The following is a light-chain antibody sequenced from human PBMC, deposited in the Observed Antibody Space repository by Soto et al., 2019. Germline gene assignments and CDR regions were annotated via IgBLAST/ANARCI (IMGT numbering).Light chain of an antibody. J-gene: IGKJ1*01. CDR1: QRVSSSY. CDR3: QQYGSSPRT. CDR2: GAS. Sequence: ILLTRIPGTLSLPPVAGAALSCRASQRVSSSYLAWYQQKPGKAPRLLIYGASSRASGIPDRFSGSGSGTDFTLTISRLEPEDFAVYYCQQYGSSPRTFGQGTKVDIK. V-gene: IGKV3-20*01.